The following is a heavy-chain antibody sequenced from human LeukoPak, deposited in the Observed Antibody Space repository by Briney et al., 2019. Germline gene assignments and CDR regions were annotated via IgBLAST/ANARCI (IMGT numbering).Heavy chain of an antibody. CDR3: AKDRGYSGYDLGGFDY. CDR2: ISGSGGST. J-gene: IGHJ4*02. D-gene: IGHD5-12*01. Sequence: PGGSLRLSCAASGFTFSSYAMSWVRQAPGKGLEWVSAISGSGGSTYYAGSVKGRFTISRDNSKNTLYLQMNSLRAEDTAVYYCAKDRGYSGYDLGGFDYWGQGTLVTVSS. V-gene: IGHV3-23*01. CDR1: GFTFSSYA.